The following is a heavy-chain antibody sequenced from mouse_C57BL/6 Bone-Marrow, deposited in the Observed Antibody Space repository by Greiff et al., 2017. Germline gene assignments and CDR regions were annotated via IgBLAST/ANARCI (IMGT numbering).Heavy chain of an antibody. CDR1: GYTITSYW. D-gene: IGHD2-4*01. Sequence: VQLQQPGAELVKPGASVKLSCKASGYTITSYWMHWVKQRPGRGLEWIGRIDPNSGGTKYNEKFKSKATLTVDKPSSTAYMQLSSLTSEDSAVYYCAAPYYDYDGFAYWGQGTLVTVSA. CDR3: AAPYYDYDGFAY. J-gene: IGHJ3*01. V-gene: IGHV1-72*01. CDR2: IDPNSGGT.